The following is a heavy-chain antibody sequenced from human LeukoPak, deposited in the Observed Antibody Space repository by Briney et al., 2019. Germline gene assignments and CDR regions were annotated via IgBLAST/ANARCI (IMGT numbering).Heavy chain of an antibody. CDR2: IYYSGSA. V-gene: IGHV4-39*07. CDR1: GGSISSSSYY. CDR3: ARDPNSSWSLRFDY. D-gene: IGHD6-13*01. Sequence: PSETLSLTCTVSGGSISSSSYYWGWIRQPPGKGLEWIGSIYYSGSAYYTPSLKSRVTISVDTSKNQFSLKLSSVTAADSAVYFCARDPNSSWSLRFDYWGPGILVTVSS. J-gene: IGHJ4*02.